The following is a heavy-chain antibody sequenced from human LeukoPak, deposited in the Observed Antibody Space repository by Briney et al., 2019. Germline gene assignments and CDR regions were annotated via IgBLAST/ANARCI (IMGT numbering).Heavy chain of an antibody. CDR2: IKEDGSEK. V-gene: IGHV3-7*05. CDR1: GFTFSRYW. Sequence: GGSLRLSCTASGFTFSRYWMSWVRQAPGKGLEWVANIKEDGSEKYYVDSVKGRFTISRDNAKNSLYLQMNSLRAEDTAVYYCATGTYSSSDYWGQGTLVTVSS. CDR3: ATGTYSSSDY. D-gene: IGHD6-13*01. J-gene: IGHJ4*02.